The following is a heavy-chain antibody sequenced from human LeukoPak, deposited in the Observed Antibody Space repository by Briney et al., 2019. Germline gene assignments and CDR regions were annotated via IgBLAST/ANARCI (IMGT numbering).Heavy chain of an antibody. CDR1: GGSLSSYY. J-gene: IGHJ6*03. D-gene: IGHD2/OR15-2a*01. V-gene: IGHV4-59*01. CDR3: ARGGGSNTYYYYMDV. Sequence: SETLSLTCTVSGGSLSSYYGSWIRQPPGKGVEWIGYIYYSGSTNYNPSLKSRVTISVDTSKNQFSLKLSSVTAADTAVYYCARGGGSNTYYYYMDVWGKGTTVTVSS. CDR2: IYYSGST.